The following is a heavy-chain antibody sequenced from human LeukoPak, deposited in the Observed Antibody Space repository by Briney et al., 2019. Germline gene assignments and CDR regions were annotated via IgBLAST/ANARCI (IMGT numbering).Heavy chain of an antibody. CDR2: IKSKTDGGTT. Sequence: GGSLRLSCAASGFTFSNAWMSWVRQAPGKGLEWVGRIKSKTDGGTTDYSARVKGRFTISRDESKNSVDLQMNSLRTEDTAGYYCATDLSVLLWVEKLGAFDIWGQGTMVTVSS. D-gene: IGHD3-10*01. V-gene: IGHV3-15*01. CDR3: ATDLSVLLWVEKLGAFDI. CDR1: GFTFSNAW. J-gene: IGHJ3*02.